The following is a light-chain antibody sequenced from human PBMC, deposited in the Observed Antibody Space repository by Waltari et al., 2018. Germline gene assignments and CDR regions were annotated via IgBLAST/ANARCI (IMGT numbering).Light chain of an antibody. CDR3: QQYGNSPFT. Sequence: ENVLTQSPGTLSLSPGDGATLSCRASQSVTSNYLAWYQQRPGQAPRLLIYGASGRATGIPDRFSGSGSGTDFTLTITTLEPEDFAVYYCQQYGNSPFTFGQGTNLEIK. CDR2: GAS. V-gene: IGKV3-20*01. J-gene: IGKJ2*01. CDR1: QSVTSNY.